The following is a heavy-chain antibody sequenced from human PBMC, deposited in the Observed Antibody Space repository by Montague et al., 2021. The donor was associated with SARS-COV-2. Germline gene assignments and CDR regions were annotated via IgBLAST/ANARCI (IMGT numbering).Heavy chain of an antibody. Sequence: SETLSLTCTVSGGSISSYYWSWIRQPPGKGLEWIGNIYYSGSTKYNPSLKSRVTISVDTSKNQFSLKLSSVTAADTAVYYCARETEYSSDSPVVDYWGQGTLVTVSS. CDR3: ARETEYSSDSPVVDY. V-gene: IGHV4-59*01. J-gene: IGHJ4*02. CDR2: IYYSGST. D-gene: IGHD3-22*01. CDR1: GGSISSYY.